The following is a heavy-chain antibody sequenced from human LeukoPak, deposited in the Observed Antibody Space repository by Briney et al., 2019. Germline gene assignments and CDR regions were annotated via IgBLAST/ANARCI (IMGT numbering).Heavy chain of an antibody. Sequence: GGSLRLSCAASGFTFSSYSMNWVRQAPGKGLEWVSSISSSSSYIYYADSVKGRFTISRDNAKNSLYLQMNSLRAVDTAVYYCARDGPLGTQDYWGQGTLVTVSS. D-gene: IGHD1-26*01. J-gene: IGHJ4*02. V-gene: IGHV3-21*01. CDR3: ARDGPLGTQDY. CDR1: GFTFSSYS. CDR2: ISSSSSYI.